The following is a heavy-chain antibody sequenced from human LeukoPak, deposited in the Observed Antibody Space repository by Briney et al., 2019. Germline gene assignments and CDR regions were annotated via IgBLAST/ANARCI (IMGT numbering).Heavy chain of an antibody. CDR3: ARENTGSYREFDY. Sequence: SPSETLSLTCTVSGGSISSYYWSWLRQPAGKGLEWIGRIYSGGSTNYNPSLKSRVTMSVDSSNNQFSLKLSSVTAADTAVFYCARENTGSYREFDYWGQGTLVTVSS. J-gene: IGHJ4*02. D-gene: IGHD1-26*01. V-gene: IGHV4-4*07. CDR1: GGSISSYY. CDR2: IYSGGST.